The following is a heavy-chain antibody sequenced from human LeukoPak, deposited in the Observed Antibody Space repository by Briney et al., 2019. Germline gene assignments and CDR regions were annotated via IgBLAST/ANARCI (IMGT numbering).Heavy chain of an antibody. Sequence: GGSLRLSCAASGFTFSSYEMNWVRQAPGKGLEWVSYISSSGSTIYYADSVKGRFTISRDNSKNTLSLHMDSLRAEDMAVYYCTRVTPDSSGWIPFDCWGQGTLVTVSS. CDR3: TRVTPDSSGWIPFDC. CDR1: GFTFSSYE. CDR2: ISSSGSTI. D-gene: IGHD6-19*01. V-gene: IGHV3-48*03. J-gene: IGHJ4*02.